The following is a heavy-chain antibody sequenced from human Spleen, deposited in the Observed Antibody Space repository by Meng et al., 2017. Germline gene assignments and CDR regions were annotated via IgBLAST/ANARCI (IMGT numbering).Heavy chain of an antibody. V-gene: IGHV1-18*01. Sequence: QVHLLHSRPEVKKPGASVRVSCKASGYTFGSYGICWVRQAPGQGLEWMGWFVNYVDTYPAPKFQGRVTMTTDTHTNTAFMELRSLTSDDTAVYYCARGTPGRSYCDYWGLGTLVTVSS. CDR2: FVNYVDT. J-gene: IGHJ4*02. CDR3: ARGTPGRSYCDY. D-gene: IGHD3-10*01. CDR1: GYTFGSYG.